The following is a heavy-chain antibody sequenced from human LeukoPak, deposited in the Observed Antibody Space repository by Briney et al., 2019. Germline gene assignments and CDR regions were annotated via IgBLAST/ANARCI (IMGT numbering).Heavy chain of an antibody. CDR3: AKDLMDYYGPHWFDP. CDR1: GFTFSSYG. CDR2: ISYDGSNK. V-gene: IGHV3-30*18. J-gene: IGHJ5*02. D-gene: IGHD3-10*01. Sequence: PGGSLRLSCAASGFTFSSYGMHWVRQAPGKGLEWGAVISYDGSNKYYADSVKGRFTISRDNSKNTLYLQMNSRRAEDTAVYYCAKDLMDYYGPHWFDPWGQGTLVTVSS.